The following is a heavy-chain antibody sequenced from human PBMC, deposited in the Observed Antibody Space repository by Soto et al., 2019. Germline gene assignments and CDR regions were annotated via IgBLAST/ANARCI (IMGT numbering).Heavy chain of an antibody. CDR2: IHYSGST. Sequence: SETLSLTCTVSGGSISSYGWSWIRQPPGKGLEWIGHIHYSGSTNYNPSLESRVTISVDTSKNQLSLNLSSVTAADTAVYYCARMIRSYYYGVDVWGQGTTVTV. V-gene: IGHV4-59*01. CDR3: ARMIRSYYYGVDV. CDR1: GGSISSYG. D-gene: IGHD3-22*01. J-gene: IGHJ6*02.